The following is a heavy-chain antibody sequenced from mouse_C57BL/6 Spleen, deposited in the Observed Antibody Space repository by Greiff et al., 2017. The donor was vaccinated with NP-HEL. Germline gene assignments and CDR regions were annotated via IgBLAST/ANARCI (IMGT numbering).Heavy chain of an antibody. CDR2: IDPSDSYT. V-gene: IGHV1-50*01. J-gene: IGHJ2*01. Sequence: QVQLQQPGAELVKPGASVKLSCKASGYTFTSYWMQWVKQRPGQGLEWIGEIDPSDSYTNYNQKFKGKATLTVDTSSSTAYMQLSSLTSEDSAVYYCARREFGQGNYWGQGTTLTVSS. CDR3: ARREFGQGNY. D-gene: IGHD3-3*01. CDR1: GYTFTSYW.